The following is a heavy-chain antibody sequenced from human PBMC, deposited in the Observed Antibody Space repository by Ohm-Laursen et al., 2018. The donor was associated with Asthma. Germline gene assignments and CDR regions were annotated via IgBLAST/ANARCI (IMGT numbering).Heavy chain of an antibody. CDR1: GFTFSSYG. CDR2: ISYDGSNK. CDR3: ARIGRY. J-gene: IGHJ4*02. V-gene: IGHV3-30*03. Sequence: SLRLSCTASGFTFSSYGMHWVRQAPGKGLEWVAVISYDGSNKYYADSVKGRFTISRDNSKNTLYLQMNSLRAEDTAVYYCARIGRYWGQGTLVTVSS.